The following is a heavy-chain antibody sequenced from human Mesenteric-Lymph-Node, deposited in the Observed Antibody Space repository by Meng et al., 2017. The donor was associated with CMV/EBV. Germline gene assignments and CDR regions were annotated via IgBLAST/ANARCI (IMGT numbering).Heavy chain of an antibody. CDR2: FAPEDGET. CDR3: AARYKWNYHYFEF. V-gene: IGHV1-24*01. Sequence: ASVKVSCKVSRYTLTQLSMHWVRQAPGKGLEWMGGFAPEDGETVYAQKFQARVTMTYDTSTETAYMALSSLRSEDTAMYYCAARYKWNYHYFEFWGQGTLVTVSS. J-gene: IGHJ4*02. CDR1: RYTLTQLS. D-gene: IGHD1-7*01.